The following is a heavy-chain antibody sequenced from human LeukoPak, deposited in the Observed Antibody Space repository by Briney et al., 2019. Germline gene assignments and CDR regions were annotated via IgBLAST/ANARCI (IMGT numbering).Heavy chain of an antibody. Sequence: MTWVRQAPENQTQHVSNIKQHGSQKHNLDSVKGRFTIPRDNAKNSLYLQMNSLSAEDTAVYYCARDHSYDYVWGSYEDYWGQGTLVTVSS. D-gene: IGHD3-16*01. CDR3: ARDHSYDYVWGSYEDY. J-gene: IGHJ4*02. CDR2: IKQHGSQK. V-gene: IGHV3-7*01.